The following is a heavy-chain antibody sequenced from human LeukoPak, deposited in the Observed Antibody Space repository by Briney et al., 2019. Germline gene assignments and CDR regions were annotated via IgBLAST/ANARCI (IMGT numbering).Heavy chain of an antibody. CDR3: AREPLGYCSGRSCYSGWFDP. J-gene: IGHJ5*02. Sequence: SETLSLTCTVSGGSISSYYWSWIRQPPGKGLEWIGYIYYSGSTNYNPSLESRVTISVDTSKNQFSLKLSSVTAADTAVYYCAREPLGYCSGRSCYSGWFDPWGQGTLVTVSS. CDR1: GGSISSYY. CDR2: IYYSGST. D-gene: IGHD2-15*01. V-gene: IGHV4-59*01.